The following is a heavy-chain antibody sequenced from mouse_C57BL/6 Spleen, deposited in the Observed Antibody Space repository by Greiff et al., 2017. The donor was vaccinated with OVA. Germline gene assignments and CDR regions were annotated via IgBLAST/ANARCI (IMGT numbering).Heavy chain of an antibody. D-gene: IGHD2-4*01. Sequence: QVQLKESGAELVKPGASVKISCKASGYAFSSYWMNWVKQRPGKGLEWIGQIYPGDGDTNYNGKFKGKATLTADKSSSTAYMQLSSLTSEDSAVYFCARADDYGGYYYAMDYWGQGTSVTVSS. J-gene: IGHJ4*01. CDR3: ARADDYGGYYYAMDY. CDR2: IYPGDGDT. V-gene: IGHV1-80*01. CDR1: GYAFSSYW.